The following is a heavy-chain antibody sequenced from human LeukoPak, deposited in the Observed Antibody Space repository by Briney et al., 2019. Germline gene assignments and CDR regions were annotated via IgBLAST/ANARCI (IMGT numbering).Heavy chain of an antibody. Sequence: QSGGSLRLSCAASGFTFSDYPIHWVRQAPGKGLEWVTLISYDGSKEYYADSVKGRFTISRDNSKNTVYLQMNSLSAEDTAVYFCAYGSGSYRVFDIWGQGTMVTVSS. V-gene: IGHV3-30*01. CDR2: ISYDGSKE. CDR1: GFTFSDYP. J-gene: IGHJ3*02. D-gene: IGHD3-10*01. CDR3: AYGSGSYRVFDI.